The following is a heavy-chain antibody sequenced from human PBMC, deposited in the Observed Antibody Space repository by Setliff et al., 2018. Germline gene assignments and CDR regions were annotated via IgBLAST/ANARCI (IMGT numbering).Heavy chain of an antibody. CDR1: GFSFSSYT. V-gene: IGHV3-48*01. D-gene: IGHD6-25*01. J-gene: IGHJ4*02. CDR3: ARGNSGGDY. CDR2: IGGSSNTI. Sequence: GGSLRLSCAASGFSFSSYTMNWVRQAPGKGLEWISSIGGSSNTIFYADSVKGRFTISRDNAKNSLYLQMSSLRAEDTAVYYCARGNSGGDYWGQGTLVTVSS.